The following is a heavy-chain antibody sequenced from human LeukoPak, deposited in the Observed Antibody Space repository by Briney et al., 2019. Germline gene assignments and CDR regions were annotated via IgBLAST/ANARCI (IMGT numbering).Heavy chain of an antibody. CDR1: GFAVSSNY. J-gene: IGHJ4*02. D-gene: IGHD6-13*01. V-gene: IGHV3-66*01. CDR2: IYSGGST. CDR3: ARDGSSWYFDY. Sequence: GGSLRLSCAASGFAVSSNYMNWVRQAPWKGLEWVSVIYSGGSTYYAESVKGRFTISRDNSKNTLYLQMNSLRAEDTAVYYCARDGSSWYFDYWGQGTLVTVSS.